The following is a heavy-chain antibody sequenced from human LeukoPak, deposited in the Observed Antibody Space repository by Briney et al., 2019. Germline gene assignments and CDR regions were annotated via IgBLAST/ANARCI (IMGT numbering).Heavy chain of an antibody. CDR1: GFTVSSNY. Sequence: PGGSLRLSCAASGFTVSSNYMSWVRQAPGKGLEWVSVIYSGGSTYYADSVKGRFTISRDNSKNTLYLQMNSLRAEDTAVYYCARATDGSYYSMFDYWGQGTLVTVSS. CDR2: IYSGGST. J-gene: IGHJ4*02. D-gene: IGHD1-26*01. V-gene: IGHV3-66*01. CDR3: ARATDGSYYSMFDY.